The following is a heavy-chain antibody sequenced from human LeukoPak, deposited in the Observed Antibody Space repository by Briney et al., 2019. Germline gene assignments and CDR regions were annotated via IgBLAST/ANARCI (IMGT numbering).Heavy chain of an antibody. Sequence: PSETLSLTCTVSGGSISSSSYYWGWIRQPPGKGLEWIGSVYYSGSTYYNPSLKSRVTISVDTSKNQFSLKLSSVTAADTAVYYCARDRVYYGSGSHNDYWGQGTLVTVSS. CDR2: VYYSGST. J-gene: IGHJ4*02. CDR3: ARDRVYYGSGSHNDY. CDR1: GGSISSSSYY. V-gene: IGHV4-39*07. D-gene: IGHD3-10*01.